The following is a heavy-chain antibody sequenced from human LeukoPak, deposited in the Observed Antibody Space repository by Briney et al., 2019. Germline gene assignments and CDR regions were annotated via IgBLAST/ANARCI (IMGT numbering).Heavy chain of an antibody. V-gene: IGHV1-69*06. CDR2: IIPIFGTA. Sequence: ASVKVSCKASGGTFSSYAISWVRQAPGQGLEWMGGIIPIFGTANYAQKFQGRVTITADKSTSTAYMELRSLRSDDTAFYYCARDARKDETGSYWSWFFDIWGHGTLVTVSS. J-gene: IGHJ2*01. CDR3: ARDARKDETGSYWSWFFDI. D-gene: IGHD1-26*01. CDR1: GGTFSSYA.